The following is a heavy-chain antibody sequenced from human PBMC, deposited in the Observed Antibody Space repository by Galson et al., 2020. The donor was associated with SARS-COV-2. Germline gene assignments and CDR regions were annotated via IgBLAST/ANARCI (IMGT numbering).Heavy chain of an antibody. Sequence: GGSLRLSCAASGFTFSSYSMNWVRQAPGKGLEWVSYISSSSSTIYYADSVKGRFTISRDNAKNSLYLQMNSLRAEDTAVYYCARVGTSADYDSSGYNKWGDYFDYWGQGTLVTVSS. CDR1: GFTFSSYS. V-gene: IGHV3-48*01. D-gene: IGHD3-22*01. CDR3: ARVGTSADYDSSGYNKWGDYFDY. CDR2: ISSSSSTI. J-gene: IGHJ4*02.